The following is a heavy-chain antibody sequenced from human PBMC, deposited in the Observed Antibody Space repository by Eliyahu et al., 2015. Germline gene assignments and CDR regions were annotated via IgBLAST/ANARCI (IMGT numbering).Heavy chain of an antibody. D-gene: IGHD1-1*01. CDR2: ISGSSSII. CDR1: GSIFSTYT. Sequence: EVQVVESGGGLVQPGGSLSLSCTVSGSIFSTYTMNWVRQAPGKGLEWVAYISGSSSIIYYADSVKGRFTISRDNAKNSLYLQMNSLRDEDTAVYFCARDSNDGFDPWGQGTLVTVSS. CDR3: ARDSNDGFDP. V-gene: IGHV3-48*02. J-gene: IGHJ5*02.